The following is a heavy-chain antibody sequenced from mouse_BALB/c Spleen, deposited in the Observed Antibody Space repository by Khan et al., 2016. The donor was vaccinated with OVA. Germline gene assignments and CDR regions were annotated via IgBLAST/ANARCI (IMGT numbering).Heavy chain of an antibody. CDR2: INPSNGGT. D-gene: IGHD3-1*01. Sequence: VQLQESGAELVKPGASVKLSCKASDYTFTSYYMYWLKQRPGQGLEWIGEINPSNGGTNFNEKFKSKATLTVDKSSSTAYMQLSSLTSEDSAVYYCPRRERARATLWFAHWGQGSLVTVSA. CDR3: PRRERARATLWFAH. J-gene: IGHJ3*01. V-gene: IGHV1S81*02. CDR1: DYTFTSYY.